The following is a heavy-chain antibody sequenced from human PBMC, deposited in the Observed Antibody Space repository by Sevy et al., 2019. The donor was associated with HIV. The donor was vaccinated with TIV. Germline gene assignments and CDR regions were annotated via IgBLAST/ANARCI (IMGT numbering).Heavy chain of an antibody. D-gene: IGHD6-13*01. CDR1: GFTFSSYN. J-gene: IGHJ2*01. V-gene: IGHV3-21*01. Sequence: GGSLRLSCAASGFTFSSYNMNWVRQAPGKVLEWVSSISSSSTYIYFADSVQGRFTISRDNAKNSLFLQMISLRAEDTAVYHCARDFGPGIAAAPDLWGRGTLVTVSS. CDR3: ARDFGPGIAAAPDL. CDR2: ISSSSTYI.